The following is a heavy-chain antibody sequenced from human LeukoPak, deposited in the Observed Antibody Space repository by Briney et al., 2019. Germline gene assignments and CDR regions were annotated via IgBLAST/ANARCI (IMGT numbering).Heavy chain of an antibody. CDR2: IYYSGST. CDR3: ARVLAVAGTEYFQH. J-gene: IGHJ1*01. V-gene: IGHV4-30-4*02. Sequence: SETLSLTCTVSGDSIRSGDYYWSWLRQPPGKGLEWIGYIYYSGSTYYNPSLKSRVTISVDTSKNQFSLKLSSVTAADTAVYYCARVLAVAGTEYFQHWGQGTLVTVSS. CDR1: GDSIRSGDYY. D-gene: IGHD6-19*01.